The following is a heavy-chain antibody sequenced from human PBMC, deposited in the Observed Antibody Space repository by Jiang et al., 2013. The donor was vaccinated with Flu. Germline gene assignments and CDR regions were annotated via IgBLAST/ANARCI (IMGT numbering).Heavy chain of an antibody. D-gene: IGHD3-10*01. V-gene: IGHV1-2*06. J-gene: IGHJ4*02. CDR1: GYTFTGYY. CDR3: ARENYYGSGSYPTLDY. CDR2: INPNSGGT. Sequence: GAEVKKPGASVKVSCKASGYTFTGYYMHWVRQAPGQGLEWMGRINPNSGGTNYAQKFQGRVTMTRDTSISTAYMELSRLRSDDTAVYYCARENYYGSGSYPTLDYWGQGTLVTVSS.